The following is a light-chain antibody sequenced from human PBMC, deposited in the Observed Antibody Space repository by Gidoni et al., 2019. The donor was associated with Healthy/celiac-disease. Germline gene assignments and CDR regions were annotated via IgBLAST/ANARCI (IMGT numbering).Light chain of an antibody. CDR3: QQYGV. CDR2: GAS. CDR1: QSVSSSY. Sequence: IALTQPPGTLSLSPGESATLSCRASQSVSSSYLAWYQQKPGQAPRLLIYGASSRATGIPDRFRGSGSGTDFTLTISRLEPEDCAVYYCQQYGVFGGGTKVEIK. J-gene: IGKJ4*01. V-gene: IGKV3-20*01.